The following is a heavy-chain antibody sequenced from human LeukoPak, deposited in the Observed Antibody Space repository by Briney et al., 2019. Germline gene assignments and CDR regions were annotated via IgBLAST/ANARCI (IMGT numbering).Heavy chain of an antibody. V-gene: IGHV1-2*02. J-gene: IGHJ4*02. D-gene: IGHD3-9*01. CDR3: ARGKVLRYFDWSDRPRYFDY. CDR1: GYTFTGYY. CDR2: INPNSGGT. Sequence: GASVKVSCKASGYTFTGYYMHWVRQAPGQGLEWMGWINPNSGGTNYAQKFQGRVTMTRDTSISTAYMELSRLRSDDTAVYYCARGKVLRYFDWSDRPRYFDYWGQGTLVTVSS.